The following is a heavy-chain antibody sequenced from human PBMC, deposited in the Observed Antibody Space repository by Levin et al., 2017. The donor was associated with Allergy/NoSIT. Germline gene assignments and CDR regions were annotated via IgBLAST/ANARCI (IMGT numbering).Heavy chain of an antibody. V-gene: IGHV6-1*01. CDR3: ARVSIAAAGPYFDY. CDR1: GDSVSSTSAA. D-gene: IGHD6-13*01. Sequence: SQTLSLTCAISGDSVSSTSAAWNWIRQSPSRGLEWLGRTYYRSKWYNDYAVSVKSRISINPDTSKNQFSLQLNSVTPEDTAVYYCARVSIAAAGPYFDYWGQGTLVTVSS. J-gene: IGHJ4*02. CDR2: TYYRSKWYN.